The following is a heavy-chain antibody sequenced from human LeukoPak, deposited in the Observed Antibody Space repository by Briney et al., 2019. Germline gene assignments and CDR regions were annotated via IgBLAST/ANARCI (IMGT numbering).Heavy chain of an antibody. CDR3: ARDDGDFYYYYYMEV. Sequence: GASVKVSCKASGYTFTNYAINWVRQAPGQGLEWMGWINTKTGNPTYAQGFTGRFVFSLDTSVSTTYLQISPLKAEDTAVYYCARDDGDFYYYYYMEVWGKGTTVTVSS. V-gene: IGHV7-4-1*02. CDR2: INTKTGNP. J-gene: IGHJ6*03. D-gene: IGHD4-17*01. CDR1: GYTFTNYA.